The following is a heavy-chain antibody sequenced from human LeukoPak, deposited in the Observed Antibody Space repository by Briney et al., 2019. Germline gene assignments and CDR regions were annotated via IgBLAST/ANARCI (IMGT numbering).Heavy chain of an antibody. CDR3: ARGGNPSGSQYCSGGSCYSPNFDY. V-gene: IGHV4-30-2*01. CDR1: GGSISSGGYS. J-gene: IGHJ4*02. D-gene: IGHD2-15*01. Sequence: SETLSLTCAVSGGSISSGGYSWSWIRQPPGKGLEWIGYIYHSGSTYYNPSLKSRVTISVDRSKNQFSLKLSSVTAADTAVYYCARGGNPSGSQYCSGGSCYSPNFDYWGQGTLVTVSS. CDR2: IYHSGST.